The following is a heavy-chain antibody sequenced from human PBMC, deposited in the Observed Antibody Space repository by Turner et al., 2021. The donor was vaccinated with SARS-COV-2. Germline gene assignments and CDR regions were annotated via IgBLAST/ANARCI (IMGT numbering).Heavy chain of an antibody. D-gene: IGHD2-15*01. J-gene: IGHJ4*02. CDR2: ISSSSSTI. CDR1: GSTFSSYT. Sequence: EVQLVESGGGLVQPGGSLRLSCAASGSTFSSYTMNWVRQAPGKGLEWVSYISSSSSTIYYADSVKGRFTISRDNAKNSLYLQMNSLRAEDTAVYYCARDLGGYFDYWGQGTLVTVSS. CDR3: ARDLGGYFDY. V-gene: IGHV3-48*01.